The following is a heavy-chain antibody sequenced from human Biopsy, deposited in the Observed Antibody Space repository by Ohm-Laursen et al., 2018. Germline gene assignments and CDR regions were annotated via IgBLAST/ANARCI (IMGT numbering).Heavy chain of an antibody. CDR1: GYTFTGYY. Sequence: SVKVPCKASGYTFTGYYLHWVRQAPGQGLEWMGWINPKSGGTHYLEKFRGRVTMTRDTSISTAYMEVSSLRSDDTAVYYCAIDGNDFLTDYLKIDQWGQGTLVTVSS. D-gene: IGHD3-9*01. CDR2: INPKSGGT. V-gene: IGHV1-2*02. J-gene: IGHJ4*02. CDR3: AIDGNDFLTDYLKIDQ.